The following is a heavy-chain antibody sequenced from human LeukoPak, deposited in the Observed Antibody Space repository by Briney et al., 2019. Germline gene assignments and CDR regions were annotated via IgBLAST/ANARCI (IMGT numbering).Heavy chain of an antibody. CDR2: ICCNGGST. J-gene: IGHJ4*02. Sequence: PGGSLRLSCAASGFTFSSYAMHWVRQAPGKGLEYVSAICCNGGSTYYANSVKGIFTISRANSKNTLYLQSGSLSAEAIAVYYCATGEGSLDYWGQGTLVTVSS. V-gene: IGHV3-64*01. D-gene: IGHD1-26*01. CDR1: GFTFSSYA. CDR3: ATGEGSLDY.